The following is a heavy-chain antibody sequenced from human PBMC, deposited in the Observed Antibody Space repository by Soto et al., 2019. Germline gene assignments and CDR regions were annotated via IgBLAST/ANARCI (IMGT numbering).Heavy chain of an antibody. D-gene: IGHD4-17*01. J-gene: IGHJ6*04. CDR3: ARDPVASVREFYYHDGRDV. CDR1: GGSFSSFY. Sequence: PSETLSLTCTVSGGSFSSFYWSWIRQPPGKGLWWMGDTDHRGRAKYYPSLKSRVTITIHNPNNQFSLKLRSVTAADTSVYYCARDPVASVREFYYHDGRDVWGKGTTVTVSS. V-gene: IGHV4-59*12. CDR2: TDHRGRA.